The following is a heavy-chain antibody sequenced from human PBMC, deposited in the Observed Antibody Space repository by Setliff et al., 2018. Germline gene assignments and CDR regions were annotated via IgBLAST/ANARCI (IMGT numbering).Heavy chain of an antibody. CDR3: ARDKGMDSAFDI. Sequence: GGSLRLSCAASGFTFSSYGMHWVRQAPGKGLEWVAVIWYDGSNKYYADSVKGRSTISRDNSKNTLYLQMNSLRAEDTAVYYCARDKGMDSAFDIWGQGTMVTVSS. D-gene: IGHD2-8*01. J-gene: IGHJ3*02. V-gene: IGHV3-33*01. CDR1: GFTFSSYG. CDR2: IWYDGSNK.